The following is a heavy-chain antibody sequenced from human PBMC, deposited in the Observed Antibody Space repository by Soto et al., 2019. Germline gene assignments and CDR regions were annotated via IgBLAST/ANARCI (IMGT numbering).Heavy chain of an antibody. V-gene: IGHV4-38-2*01. D-gene: IGHD3-22*01. J-gene: IGHJ4*02. Sequence: PSETLSLTCAVSGYSFSSGYYWGWIRQPPGKGLEWLGSIFHSGPSYDNPCLKTRGTLSIDLSKNPFSLKLTSVTAADTAVYYCARLLDDSRGYYYFDYWGQGTLATVS. CDR2: IFHSGPS. CDR1: GYSFSSGYY. CDR3: ARLLDDSRGYYYFDY.